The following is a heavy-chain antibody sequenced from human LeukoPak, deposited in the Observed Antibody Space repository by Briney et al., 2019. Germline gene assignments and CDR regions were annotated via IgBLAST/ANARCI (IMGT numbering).Heavy chain of an antibody. Sequence: GGSLRLSCAASGFTFSSYGMHWVRQAPGKGLEWVAVIWYDGGNKYYADSVKGRFTISRDNSKNTLYLQMNSLRAEDTAVYYCAREEDYYDSSGYLDWGQGTLVTVSS. J-gene: IGHJ4*02. V-gene: IGHV3-33*01. CDR1: GFTFSSYG. CDR3: AREEDYYDSSGYLD. D-gene: IGHD3-22*01. CDR2: IWYDGGNK.